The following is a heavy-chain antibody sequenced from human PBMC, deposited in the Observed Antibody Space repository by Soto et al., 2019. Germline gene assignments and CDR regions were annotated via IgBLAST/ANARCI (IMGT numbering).Heavy chain of an antibody. CDR1: GGTFSTFG. D-gene: IGHD4-17*01. CDR2: IIPFFGTA. Sequence: ASVKVSCKASGGTFSTFGISWVRQAPGQGLEWMGGIIPFFGTARYSQKFEDRITITADESTNTVYKDLRSLTSEDTAIYYCAKSAPMDAGDKYYYDFWGQGALVTVSS. J-gene: IGHJ4*02. V-gene: IGHV1-69*13. CDR3: AKSAPMDAGDKYYYDF.